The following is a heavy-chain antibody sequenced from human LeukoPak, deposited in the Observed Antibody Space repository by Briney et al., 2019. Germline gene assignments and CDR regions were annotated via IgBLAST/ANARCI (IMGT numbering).Heavy chain of an antibody. CDR2: ISDSGSI. V-gene: IGHV4-34*01. Sequence: PSETLSLTCAVYGGSLSGHFWSWIRQPPGKGLEWIGEISDSGSINFNPSLKSRVTISVDTAKNQFSLKLNSVTAADTAVYYCARGSKGPRLLYWGQGTLVTVSS. J-gene: IGHJ4*02. CDR3: ARGSKGPRLLY. D-gene: IGHD6-6*01. CDR1: GGSLSGHF.